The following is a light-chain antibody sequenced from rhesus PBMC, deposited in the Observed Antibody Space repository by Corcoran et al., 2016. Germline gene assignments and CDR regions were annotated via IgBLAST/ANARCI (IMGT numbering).Light chain of an antibody. CDR1: QGISTY. CDR3: QQHKSYPFT. Sequence: DIQMTQSPSSLSASVGDTVTITCRASQGISTYLAWYQQKPGKAPRPLISYATNLDSGVPSRFSGSGSGTDYTLTIGSLQPEDFATYYCQQHKSYPFTFGHGTKLDVK. J-gene: IGKJ3*01. CDR2: YAT. V-gene: IGKV1S14*01.